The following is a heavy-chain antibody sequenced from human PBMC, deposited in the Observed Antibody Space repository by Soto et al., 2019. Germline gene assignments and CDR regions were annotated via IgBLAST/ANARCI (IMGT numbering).Heavy chain of an antibody. Sequence: EVQLVESGGGLVQPGGSLRLSCAASGFTFSSFSMNWVRQTPGKGLEWVSYISAGSVTIYYADSVKGRFTISRDNAKNSLYLQMSSLRDEDTAVYYCVKDDDYDTRLMNDWGQGTLVTVSS. D-gene: IGHD3-22*01. CDR1: GFTFSSFS. J-gene: IGHJ4*02. CDR3: VKDDDYDTRLMND. V-gene: IGHV3-48*02. CDR2: ISAGSVTI.